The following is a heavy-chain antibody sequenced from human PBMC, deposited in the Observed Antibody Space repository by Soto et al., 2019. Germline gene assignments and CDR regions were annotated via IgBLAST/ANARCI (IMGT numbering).Heavy chain of an antibody. V-gene: IGHV3-66*01. D-gene: IGHD5-12*01. CDR3: ARDGYDYPSYYYYGMDV. CDR2: IYSGGST. J-gene: IGHJ6*02. CDR1: GFTVSSNY. Sequence: EVQLVESGGGLVQPGGSLRLSCAASGFTVSSNYMSWVRQAPGKGLEWVSVIYSGGSTYYADSVKGRFTISRENSKNTLYLQMNSLRAEDTAVYYCARDGYDYPSYYYYGMDVWGQGTTVTVSS.